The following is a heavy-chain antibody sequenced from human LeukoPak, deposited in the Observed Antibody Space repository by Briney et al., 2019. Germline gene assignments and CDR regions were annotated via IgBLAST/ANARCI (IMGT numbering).Heavy chain of an antibody. D-gene: IGHD7-27*01. CDR3: ASAPGAYFDY. J-gene: IGHJ4*02. CDR2: IYYSGST. V-gene: IGHV4-59*11. CDR1: AGSISSHY. Sequence: SETLSLTCTVSAGSISSHYWSWIRQPPGKGLEWIGYIYYSGSTNYNPSLKSRVTISVDTSKNQFSLKLSSVTAADTAVYYCASAPGAYFDYWGQGTLVTVSS.